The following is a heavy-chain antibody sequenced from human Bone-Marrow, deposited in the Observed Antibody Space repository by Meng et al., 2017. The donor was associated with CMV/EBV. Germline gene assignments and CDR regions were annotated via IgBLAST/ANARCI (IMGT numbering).Heavy chain of an antibody. V-gene: IGHV4-39*07. J-gene: IGHJ6*02. Sequence: SETLSLTCTVSGGSMKRNTFYWGWIRQPPGKGLEWIGSMYYSGSTHYNPSLKRRVSIFVDSSRNHLSLNLRSVTAADTAVYYCGRASGVFCSSANCYRGGTDVWGQGNTVTVSS. CDR1: GGSMKRNTFY. CDR2: MYYSGST. D-gene: IGHD2-2*02. CDR3: GRASGVFCSSANCYRGGTDV.